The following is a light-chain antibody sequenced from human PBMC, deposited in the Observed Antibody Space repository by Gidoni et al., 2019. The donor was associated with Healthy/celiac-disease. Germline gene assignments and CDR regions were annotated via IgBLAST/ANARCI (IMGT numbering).Light chain of an antibody. J-gene: IGKJ4*01. Sequence: ENVLTQSPGTLALSPGERATLSCRDSQSVSSSYLAWYQQKPVQAPRLLIYGASSRATGIPDRFSGSGSGTDFTLTISRLEPEDFAVYYCQQYGSSPLTFGGXTKVEIK. CDR3: QQYGSSPLT. V-gene: IGKV3-20*01. CDR1: QSVSSSY. CDR2: GAS.